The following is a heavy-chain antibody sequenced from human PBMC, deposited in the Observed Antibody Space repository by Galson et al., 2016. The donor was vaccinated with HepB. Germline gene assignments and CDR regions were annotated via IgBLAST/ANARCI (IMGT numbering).Heavy chain of an antibody. D-gene: IGHD5-24*01. CDR1: GFTFSSYS. V-gene: IGHV3-48*02. CDR2: ITHTTNTI. J-gene: IGHJ4*02. CDR3: ARAPLEMATIQRGYFDY. Sequence: SLRLSCAASGFTFSSYSMNWVRQAPGKGLEWVSHITHTTNTIYYADSVKGRFTISRDNAKNSAYLQMNSLRDEDTAVYFCARAPLEMATIQRGYFDYWGQGTLVTVSS.